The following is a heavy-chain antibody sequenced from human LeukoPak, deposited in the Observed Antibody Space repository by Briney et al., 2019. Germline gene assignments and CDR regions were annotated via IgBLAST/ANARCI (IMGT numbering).Heavy chain of an antibody. CDR1: GFTFSSYA. J-gene: IGHJ4*02. Sequence: GGSLRLSCAASGFTFSSYAMSWVRQAPGKGLEWASAISGSGGSTYYADSVKGRFTISRDNSKNTLYLQMNSLRAEDTAVYYCAKAEYYCSGGSCYPYWGQGTLVTVSS. CDR2: ISGSGGST. CDR3: AKAEYYCSGGSCYPY. V-gene: IGHV3-23*01. D-gene: IGHD2-15*01.